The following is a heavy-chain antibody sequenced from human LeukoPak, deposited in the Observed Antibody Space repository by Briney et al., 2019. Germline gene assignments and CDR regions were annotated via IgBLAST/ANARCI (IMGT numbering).Heavy chain of an antibody. CDR1: GFTFSSYT. Sequence: PGGSLRLSCAASGFTFSSYTVNWVRQAPGKGLEWVSSISTSSLYIYYADSLKGRFTVSRDNARNSLYLQMGSLRADDTAVYYCARGTLNIPGEHGAFDYWGQGTLVTVSS. D-gene: IGHD1-14*01. CDR3: ARGTLNIPGEHGAFDY. J-gene: IGHJ4*02. V-gene: IGHV3-21*01. CDR2: ISTSSLYI.